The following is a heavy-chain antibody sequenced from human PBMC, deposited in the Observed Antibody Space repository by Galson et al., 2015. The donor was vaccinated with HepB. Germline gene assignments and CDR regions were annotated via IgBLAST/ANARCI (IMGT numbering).Heavy chain of an antibody. CDR3: ARDNHLDYGDSGGAFDI. J-gene: IGHJ3*02. CDR2: IYYSGST. D-gene: IGHD4-17*01. Sequence: SEPLSLTCTVSGGSISSYYWSWIRQPPGKGLEWIGYIYYSGSTNYNPSLKSRVTISVDTSKNQFSLKLSSVTAADTAAYYCARDNHLDYGDSGGAFDIWGQGTMVTVSS. CDR1: GGSISSYY. V-gene: IGHV4-59*01.